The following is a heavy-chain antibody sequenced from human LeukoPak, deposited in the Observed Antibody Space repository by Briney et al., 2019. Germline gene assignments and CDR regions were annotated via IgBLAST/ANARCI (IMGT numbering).Heavy chain of an antibody. CDR2: ISAYNGNT. V-gene: IGHV1-18*01. Sequence: GASVKVSCTASGYTFTSYGISWVRQAPGQGLEWMGWISAYNGNTDYAQKFQGRVTMTTDTSTNTAYMDLRSLRSEDTAVYYCARAGLSGGDYVPYYYYYMDVWGKGTTVTISS. J-gene: IGHJ6*03. CDR1: GYTFTSYG. CDR3: ARAGLSGGDYVPYYYYYMDV. D-gene: IGHD4-17*01.